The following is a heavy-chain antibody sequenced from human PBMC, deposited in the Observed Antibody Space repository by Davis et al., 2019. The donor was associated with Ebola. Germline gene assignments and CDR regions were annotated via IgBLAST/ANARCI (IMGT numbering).Heavy chain of an antibody. CDR1: GFTFSSYS. Sequence: GESLKISCAASGFTFSSYSMNWVRQAPGKGLEWVSSISSSSSYIYYADSVKGRFTISRDNSKNTLYLQMNSLRAEDTAVYYCAKDGYCSSTSCYDWFDPWGQGTLVAVSS. D-gene: IGHD2-2*03. V-gene: IGHV3-21*04. CDR3: AKDGYCSSTSCYDWFDP. CDR2: ISSSSSYI. J-gene: IGHJ5*02.